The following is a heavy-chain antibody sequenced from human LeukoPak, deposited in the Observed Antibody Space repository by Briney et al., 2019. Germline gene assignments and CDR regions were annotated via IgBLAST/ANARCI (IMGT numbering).Heavy chain of an antibody. Sequence: SETLSLTCAVYGGSFSGYYWSWIRQPPGKGLEWIGEINHSGSTNYNPSLKSRVTISVDTSKNQFSLKLSSVTAADTAVYYCARRGYCSSTSYLLNNDAFDIWGQGTMVTVSS. J-gene: IGHJ3*02. CDR1: GGSFSGYY. CDR3: ARRGYCSSTSYLLNNDAFDI. CDR2: INHSGST. V-gene: IGHV4-34*01. D-gene: IGHD2-2*01.